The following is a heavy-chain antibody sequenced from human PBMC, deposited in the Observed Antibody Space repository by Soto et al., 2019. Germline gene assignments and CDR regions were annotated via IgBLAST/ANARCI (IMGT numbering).Heavy chain of an antibody. D-gene: IGHD3-22*01. CDR1: DDSISSYY. V-gene: IGHV4-59*01. CDR2: IYYSGST. CDR3: ARNYYDSSGYQDAFDI. Sequence: SETFSLTFTVSDDSISSYYWSWIRQPPGKGLEWIGYIYYSGSTNYNPSLKSRVTISVDTSKNQFSLKLSSVTAADTAVYYCARNYYDSSGYQDAFDIWGQGTMVT. J-gene: IGHJ3*02.